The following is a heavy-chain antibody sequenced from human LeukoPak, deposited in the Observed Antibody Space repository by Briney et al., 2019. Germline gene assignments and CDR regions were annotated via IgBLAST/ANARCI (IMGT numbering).Heavy chain of an antibody. D-gene: IGHD4-11*01. Sequence: GGSLRLSCATSGFTFSGYAMSWVRQAPGKGLEWVSGISGSDGSTYYADPVKGRFTISRENAKNSLYLQMNSLRAGDTAVYYCARGLGGAFDIWGQGTMVTVSS. CDR1: GFTFSGYA. V-gene: IGHV3-23*01. J-gene: IGHJ3*02. CDR3: ARGLGGAFDI. CDR2: ISGSDGST.